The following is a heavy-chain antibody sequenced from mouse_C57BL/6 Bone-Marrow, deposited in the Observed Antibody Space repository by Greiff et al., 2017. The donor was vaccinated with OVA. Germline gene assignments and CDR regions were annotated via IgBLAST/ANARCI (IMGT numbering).Heavy chain of an antibody. CDR3: ARHGYYAMDY. CDR2: INPSNGGT. CDR1: GYTFTSYW. V-gene: IGHV1-53*01. Sequence: VQLQQPGPELVKPGASVTLSCKASGYTFTSYWMHWVKQRPGQGLEWIGYINPSNGGTNYNEKFKSKATLTVDKSSSTAYMQLSSLTSEDSADNYCARHGYYAMDYWGQGTSVTVSS. J-gene: IGHJ4*01.